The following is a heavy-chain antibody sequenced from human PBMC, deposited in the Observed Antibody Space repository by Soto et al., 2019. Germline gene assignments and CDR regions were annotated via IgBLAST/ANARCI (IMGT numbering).Heavy chain of an antibody. CDR1: GFTFSSYV. J-gene: IGHJ4*02. D-gene: IGHD6-19*01. CDR3: AKKAYLFGIAVAGHFDY. Sequence: GESLKISCAASGFTFSSYVMHWVRQAPGKGLEWVAAISDGGNSKYYADSVKGRFTISRDNSKNTLYLQMNSLRAEDTAVYYCAKKAYLFGIAVAGHFDYWGQGTLVTVSS. CDR2: ISDGGNSK. V-gene: IGHV3-30-3*02.